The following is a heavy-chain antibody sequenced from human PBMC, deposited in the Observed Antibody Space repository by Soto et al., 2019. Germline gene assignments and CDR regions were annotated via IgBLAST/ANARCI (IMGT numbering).Heavy chain of an antibody. Sequence: QVQLVESGGGVVQPGRSLRLSCAASGFTFSSYAMHWVRQAPGKGLEWVAVISYDGSNKYYADSVKGRFTISRDNSKNTLYLQMNSLRAEDTAVYYCARDPSYYDFWSGYDLFDYWGQGTLVTVSS. J-gene: IGHJ4*02. CDR2: ISYDGSNK. CDR3: ARDPSYYDFWSGYDLFDY. V-gene: IGHV3-30-3*01. CDR1: GFTFSSYA. D-gene: IGHD3-3*01.